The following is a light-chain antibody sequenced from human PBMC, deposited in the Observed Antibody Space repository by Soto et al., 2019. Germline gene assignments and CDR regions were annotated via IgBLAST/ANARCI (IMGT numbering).Light chain of an antibody. CDR3: QQYNNWPQT. CDR2: GAS. V-gene: IGKV3-20*01. Sequence: EIVLTQSPGTLSLSTGERATLSCRASHSVSSSYLAWYQQKPGQAPRLLIYGASSRATGIPDRFSGSGSGTEFTLTISSLQSEDFAVYYCQQYNNWPQTFGQGTKVDI. J-gene: IGKJ1*01. CDR1: HSVSSSY.